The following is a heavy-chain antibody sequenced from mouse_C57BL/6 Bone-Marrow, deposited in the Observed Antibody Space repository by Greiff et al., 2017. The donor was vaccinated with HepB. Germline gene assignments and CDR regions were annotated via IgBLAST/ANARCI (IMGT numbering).Heavy chain of an antibody. D-gene: IGHD2-2*01. CDR1: GYTFTSYW. J-gene: IGHJ4*01. V-gene: IGHV1-61*01. CDR2: IYPSDSET. Sequence: QVQLQQSGAELVRPGSSVKLSCKASGYTFTSYWMDWVKQRPGQGLEWIGNIYPSDSETHYNQKFKDKATLTVDKSSSTAYMQLSSLTSEDSAVYYCARSRYGYDVYAMDYWGQGTSVTVSS. CDR3: ARSRYGYDVYAMDY.